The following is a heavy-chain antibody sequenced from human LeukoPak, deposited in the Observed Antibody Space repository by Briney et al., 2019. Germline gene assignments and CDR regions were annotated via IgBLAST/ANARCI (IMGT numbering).Heavy chain of an antibody. V-gene: IGHV5-10-1*01. CDR3: ATHRVRRLLYSFDY. J-gene: IGHJ4*02. CDR2: IDPRDSYT. Sequence: GESLHICCKGSGYSFISFWISWVRQMPGTGLEWMGRIDPRDSYTNYSPSLLGHVTISSDRSITTAYLQWSSLKASDTAIYYCATHRVRRLLYSFDYCGQRDLVTVSS. CDR1: GYSFISFW. D-gene: IGHD2/OR15-2a*01.